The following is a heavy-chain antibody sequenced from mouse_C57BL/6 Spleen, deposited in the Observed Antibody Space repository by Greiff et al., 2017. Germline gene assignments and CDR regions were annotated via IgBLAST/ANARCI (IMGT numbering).Heavy chain of an antibody. CDR2: ISNLAYSI. J-gene: IGHJ1*03. CDR3: ASLYYGSSYGYFDV. D-gene: IGHD1-1*01. Sequence: EVKLQESGGGLVQPGGSLKLSCAASGFTFSDYGMAWVRQAPRKGPEWVAFISNLAYSIYYADTVTGRFTISRENAKNTLYLEMSSLRSEDTAMYYCASLYYGSSYGYFDVWGTGTTVTVSS. V-gene: IGHV5-15*01. CDR1: GFTFSDYG.